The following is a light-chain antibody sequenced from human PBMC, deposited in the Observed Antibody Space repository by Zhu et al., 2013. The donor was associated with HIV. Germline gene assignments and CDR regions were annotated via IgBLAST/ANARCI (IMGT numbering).Light chain of an antibody. CDR3: QQYYSTPRT. CDR1: QSVLYSTNNNNY. V-gene: IGKV4-1*01. J-gene: IGKJ1*01. Sequence: DIVMTQSPDSLAVSLGERATINCKSSQSVLYSTNNNNYLAWYQQKPGQPPQLLIYWASTRESGVPDRFSGSGSGTDFTLSISSLQAEDVAVYYCQQYYSTPRTFGQGTKVEIK. CDR2: WAS.